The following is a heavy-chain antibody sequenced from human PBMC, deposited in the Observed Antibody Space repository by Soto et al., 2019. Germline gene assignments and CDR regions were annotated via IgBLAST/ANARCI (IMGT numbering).Heavy chain of an antibody. CDR3: ARDQGGEFLKGSGMDV. V-gene: IGHV4-59*01. J-gene: IGHJ6*02. Sequence: QVQLQESGPGLVKPSETLSLTCTVSGDSISRYYWSWIRLSPGKGLEWIGYIYYSGETNYNPSVKSRVTMSVDRNKNQFSLKLSSVTAADTAVYYCARDQGGEFLKGSGMDVWGQGTTVTVSS. CDR1: GDSISRYY. D-gene: IGHD3-10*01. CDR2: IYYSGET.